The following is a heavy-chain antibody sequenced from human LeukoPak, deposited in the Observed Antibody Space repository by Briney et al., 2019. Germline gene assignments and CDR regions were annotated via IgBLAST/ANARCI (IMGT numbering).Heavy chain of an antibody. J-gene: IGHJ4*02. V-gene: IGHV3-11*01. CDR3: ARDGGSPMAELDY. D-gene: IGHD1-26*01. Sequence: PGGSLRLSCAASGFSLGNHYMNWIRRAPGKGLEWVSCISGEGDKMHYADSVAGRFTISRDNMKNSLYLQMNGLRAEDTAIYYCARDGGSPMAELDYWGQGTLVTVSS. CDR1: GFSLGNHY. CDR2: ISGEGDKM.